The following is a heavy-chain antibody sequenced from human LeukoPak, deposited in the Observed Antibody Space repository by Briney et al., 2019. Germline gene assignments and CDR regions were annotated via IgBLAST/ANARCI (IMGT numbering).Heavy chain of an antibody. CDR3: AKGGYSSGWTDFDY. CDR1: GFTVSSNY. V-gene: IGHV3-53*01. D-gene: IGHD6-19*01. Sequence: GGSLRLSCAASGFTVSSNYMSWVRQAPGKGLEWVSVIYSGGSTYYADSVKGRFTISRDNSKNTLYLQMNSLRAEDTAVYYCAKGGYSSGWTDFDYWGQGTLVTVSS. CDR2: IYSGGST. J-gene: IGHJ4*02.